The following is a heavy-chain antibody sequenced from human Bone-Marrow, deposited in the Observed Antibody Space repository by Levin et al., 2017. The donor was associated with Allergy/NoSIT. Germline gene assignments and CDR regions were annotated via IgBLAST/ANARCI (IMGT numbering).Heavy chain of an antibody. CDR3: GSTSCYSGDCSLPDY. V-gene: IGHV3-30*03. Sequence: GGSLRLSCAASGFTFSSYGMHWVRQAPGKGLEWVAVISYDGSNKYYADSVKGRFTISRDNSKNTLYLQMNSLRAEDTAVYYCGSTSCYSGDCSLPDYWGQGTLVTVSS. J-gene: IGHJ4*02. D-gene: IGHD2-2*01. CDR2: ISYDGSNK. CDR1: GFTFSSYG.